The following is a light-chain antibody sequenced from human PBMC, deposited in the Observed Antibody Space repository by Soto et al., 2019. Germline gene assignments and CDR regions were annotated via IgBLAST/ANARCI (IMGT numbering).Light chain of an antibody. V-gene: IGKV3-20*01. Sequence: EIVLTQSPGTLSLSPGERATLSCRASQSVSSSFLAWYQQKSGQAPRLLIYGASSRATGIPDRFSGSGSGTDFTLTISRLEPEDVAVYYCQQYGGSPLTFGGGTKVEIK. CDR3: QQYGGSPLT. CDR1: QSVSSSF. J-gene: IGKJ4*01. CDR2: GAS.